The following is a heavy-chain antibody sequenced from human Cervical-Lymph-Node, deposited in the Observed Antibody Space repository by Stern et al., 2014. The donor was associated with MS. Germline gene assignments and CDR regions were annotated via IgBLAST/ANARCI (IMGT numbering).Heavy chain of an antibody. V-gene: IGHV3-7*01. J-gene: IGHJ5*01. Sequence: EVQLVESGGALVQPGGSQRLSCVASGSTFSTSWMSWVRQPPGKGLEWVANIKRDGRETFYLDSVKGRFTISRDNAKNSLYLEMNSLRAEDTAMYYCTRFLQSGWSDLFDSWGRGTLVTVSS. D-gene: IGHD6-19*01. CDR3: TRFLQSGWSDLFDS. CDR2: IKRDGRET. CDR1: GSTFSTSW.